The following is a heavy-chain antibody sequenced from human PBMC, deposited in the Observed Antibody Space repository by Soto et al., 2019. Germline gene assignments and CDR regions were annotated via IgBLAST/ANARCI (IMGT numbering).Heavy chain of an antibody. V-gene: IGHV1-69*02. CDR3: ASRYASGDY. CDR1: GGTFSSYT. D-gene: IGHD2-15*01. J-gene: IGHJ4*02. Sequence: QVQLVQSGAEVKKPGSSVKVSCKASGGTFSSYTISWVRQAPGQGLEWMGRIIPILGIANYAQKFQGRVTITANKSTSTAYMALSSVRSEETAVYSCASRYASGDYWGQGTLVTVCS. CDR2: IIPILGIA.